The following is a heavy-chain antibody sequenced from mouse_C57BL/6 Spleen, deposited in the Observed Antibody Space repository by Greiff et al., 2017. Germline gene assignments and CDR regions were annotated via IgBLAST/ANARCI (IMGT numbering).Heavy chain of an antibody. V-gene: IGHV5-17*01. J-gene: IGHJ2*01. D-gene: IGHD1-1*01. CDR2: ISSGSSTI. CDR1: GFTFSDYG. CDR3: ARRRLHYGSSYGLDY. Sequence: VQLKESGGGLVKPGGSLKLSCAASGFTFSDYGMHWVRQAPEKGLEWVAYISSGSSTIYYADTVKGRFTISRDNAKNTLFLQMTSLRSEDTAMYYCARRRLHYGSSYGLDYWGQGTTLTVSS.